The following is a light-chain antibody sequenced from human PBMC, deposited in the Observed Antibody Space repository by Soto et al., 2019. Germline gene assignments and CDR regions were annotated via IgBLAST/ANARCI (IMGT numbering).Light chain of an antibody. CDR2: EVI. CDR3: SSFAGTNNVV. J-gene: IGLJ2*01. V-gene: IGLV2-8*01. Sequence: QSALTQPPSASGSPGQSVTISCTGTSSDVGGYNYVSWYQQHPGKAPKLMMYEVIKRPSGVPDRFSGSKSGNTASLTVSGLQAEDEADYYCSSFAGTNNVVFGGGTKVTVL. CDR1: SSDVGGYNY.